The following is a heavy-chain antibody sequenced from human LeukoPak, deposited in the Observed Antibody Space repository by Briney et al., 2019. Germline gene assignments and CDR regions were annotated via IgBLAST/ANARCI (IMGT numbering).Heavy chain of an antibody. CDR1: GGSFSGYY. CDR3: ARGAPVVH. J-gene: IGHJ4*02. CDR2: INHSGST. V-gene: IGHV4-34*01. Sequence: PSETLSLTCAVYGGSFSGYYWSWIRQPPGKGLEWIGEINHSGSTNYNPSLKSRVTISVDTSKNQFSLKLSSVTAADTAVYYCARGAPVVHWGQGTLVTVSS. D-gene: IGHD3-10*02.